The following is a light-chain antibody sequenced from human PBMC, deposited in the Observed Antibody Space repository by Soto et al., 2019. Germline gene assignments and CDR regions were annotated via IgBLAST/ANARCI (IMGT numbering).Light chain of an antibody. V-gene: IGLV2-14*01. Sequence: QSVLTQPASVSGSPGQSITISCTGTSSDVGGYNYVSWYQQHPGKAPKLMIYDVSNRPSGVSTSFSGSKSGNTASLTISGLQAEDEAHYYCSSYTSSSTPVVFGGGTKLTV. CDR1: SSDVGGYNY. CDR3: SSYTSSSTPVV. J-gene: IGLJ2*01. CDR2: DVS.